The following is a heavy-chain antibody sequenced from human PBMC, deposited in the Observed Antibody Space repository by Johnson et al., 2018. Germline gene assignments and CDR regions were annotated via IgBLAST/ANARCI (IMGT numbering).Heavy chain of an antibody. D-gene: IGHD6-13*01. V-gene: IGHV1-24*01. CDR1: GYTLTELS. J-gene: IGHJ3*02. CDR3: ATSYSSLYSSSWSGWAFDI. CDR2: FDPEDGET. Sequence: QVRLVQSGAEVKEPGASVKVSCKVSGYTLTELSMHWVRQAPGKGLEWLGGFDPEDGETIYAQKFQGRVTMTEDTSTETAYMELSSLRSEESAVYYCATSYSSLYSSSWSGWAFDIWGQGTMVTVSS.